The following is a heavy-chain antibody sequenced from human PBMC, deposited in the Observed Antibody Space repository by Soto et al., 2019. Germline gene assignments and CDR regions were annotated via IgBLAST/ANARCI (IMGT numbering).Heavy chain of an antibody. CDR3: TTDSGDYLCDYGDYCPEYFQH. CDR1: GFTFSNAW. J-gene: IGHJ1*01. D-gene: IGHD4-17*01. Sequence: GGSLRLSCAASGFTFSNAWMSWVRQAPGKGLEWVGRIKSKTDGGTTDYAAPVKGRFTISRDDSKNTLYLQMNSLKTEDTAVYYCTTDSGDYLCDYGDYCPEYFQHWGQGTLVTVSS. V-gene: IGHV3-15*01. CDR2: IKSKTDGGTT.